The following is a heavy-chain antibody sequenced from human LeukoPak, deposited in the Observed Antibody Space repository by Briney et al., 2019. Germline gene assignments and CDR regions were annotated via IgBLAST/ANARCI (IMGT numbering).Heavy chain of an antibody. CDR2: IYYSGST. CDR3: ARGARRYCSSTSCPGNYFDY. J-gene: IGHJ4*02. Sequence: SETLSFTCTVSGGSISSSSYYWGWIRQPPGKGLEWIGSIYYSGSTYYNPSLKSRVTISVDTSKNQFSLKLSSVTAADTAVYYCARGARRYCSSTSCPGNYFDYWGQGTLVTVSS. V-gene: IGHV4-39*01. CDR1: GGSISSSSYY. D-gene: IGHD2-2*01.